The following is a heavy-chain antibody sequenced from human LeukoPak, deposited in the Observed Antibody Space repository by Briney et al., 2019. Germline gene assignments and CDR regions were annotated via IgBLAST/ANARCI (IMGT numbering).Heavy chain of an antibody. CDR1: GGSISSSSYY. Sequence: SETLSLTCTVSGGSISSSSYYWGWIRQPPGKGLEWIGSIYYSGSTYYNPSLKSRVTISVDTSKNQFSLKLSFVTAADTAVYYCARLGYCSGGSCLSDYYYMDVWGKGTTVTVSS. J-gene: IGHJ6*03. D-gene: IGHD2-15*01. CDR2: IYYSGST. V-gene: IGHV4-39*01. CDR3: ARLGYCSGGSCLSDYYYMDV.